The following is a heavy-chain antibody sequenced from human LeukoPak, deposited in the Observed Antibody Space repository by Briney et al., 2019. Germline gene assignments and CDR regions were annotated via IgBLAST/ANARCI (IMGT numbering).Heavy chain of an antibody. J-gene: IGHJ2*01. V-gene: IGHV4-34*01. CDR3: ARHGWHAWYFDL. D-gene: IGHD6-19*01. CDR1: GESFSGYS. CDR2: INQRRNT. Sequence: SETLSLTCVVCGESFSGYSWSWIRQPPGKGLEWIGEINQRRNTNYNPSLKSRVTISIDTSKDQFSLKLSSVTAADTAVYYCARHGWHAWYFDLWGRGTLVTVSS.